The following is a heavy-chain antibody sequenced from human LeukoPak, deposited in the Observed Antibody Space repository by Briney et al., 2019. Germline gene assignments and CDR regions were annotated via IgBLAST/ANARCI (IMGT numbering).Heavy chain of an antibody. CDR1: GFASSSYW. D-gene: IGHD2-15*01. Sequence: GGSLRLSCAASGFASSSYWMHWVRQAPGKGLVWVSRISSDGSSTSYADSVKGRFTISRDNAKNTLYLQMNSLRAEDTAVYYCTRDQIYCSGGYCYFEHWGQGTLVTASS. J-gene: IGHJ4*02. CDR3: TRDQIYCSGGYCYFEH. V-gene: IGHV3-74*01. CDR2: ISSDGSST.